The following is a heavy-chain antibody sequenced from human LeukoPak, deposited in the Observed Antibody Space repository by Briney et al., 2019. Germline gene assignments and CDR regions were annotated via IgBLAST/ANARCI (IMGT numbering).Heavy chain of an antibody. CDR1: GFTFSSYA. CDR2: ISGSGGST. J-gene: IGHJ4*02. Sequence: PGGSLRLSCAASGFTFSSYAMSWVRQAPGKGLEWVSAISGSGGSTYNADSVKGRFTISRDNSKNTLYLQMNSLRAEDTAVYYCLTYYYDSSGYTLDYWGQGTLVTVSS. V-gene: IGHV3-23*01. D-gene: IGHD3-22*01. CDR3: LTYYYDSSGYTLDY.